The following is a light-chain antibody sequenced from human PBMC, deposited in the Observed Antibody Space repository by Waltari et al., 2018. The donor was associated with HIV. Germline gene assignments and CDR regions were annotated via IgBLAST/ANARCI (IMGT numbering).Light chain of an antibody. V-gene: IGLV2-11*01. CDR3: CSYAGTYGFV. CDR1: SGDVGGYNY. J-gene: IGLJ2*01. Sequence: QSALTQPRSVSGSPGQSVTISCPGTSGDVGGYNYVSWYQQYPGKAPKLMIYDVTKRPSGVPDRFSGSKSGNTASLTISGLQAEDEADYHCCSYAGTYGFVFGGGTKLTV. CDR2: DVT.